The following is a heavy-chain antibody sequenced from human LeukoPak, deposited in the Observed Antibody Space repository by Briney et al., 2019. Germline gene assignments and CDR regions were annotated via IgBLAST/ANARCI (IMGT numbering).Heavy chain of an antibody. D-gene: IGHD2-15*01. CDR3: AITRDIVVVVAAPNFQH. CDR1: GGSFSGYY. Sequence: SETLSLTCAVYGGSFSGYYWSWIRQPPGKGLEWIGEIDHSGSTNYNPSLKSRVTISVDTSKNQFSLRLSSVTAADTAVYYCAITRDIVVVVAAPNFQHWGQGTLVTVSS. V-gene: IGHV4-34*01. CDR2: IDHSGST. J-gene: IGHJ1*01.